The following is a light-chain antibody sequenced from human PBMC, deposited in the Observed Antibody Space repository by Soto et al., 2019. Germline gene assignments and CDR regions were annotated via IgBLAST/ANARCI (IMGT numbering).Light chain of an antibody. J-gene: IGKJ4*01. CDR2: TAT. V-gene: IGKV3-20*01. CDR1: QSLTNNF. CDR3: QQYGRLPVS. Sequence: EVLLTQSPGTLSLSPGDRATLSCRASQSLTNNFIAWYQQKLGQTPRLLIHTATSRATDIPDRFAGTGSGTDFTLNISRLEPEDFAVYFCQQYGRLPVSFGGGTKIEIK.